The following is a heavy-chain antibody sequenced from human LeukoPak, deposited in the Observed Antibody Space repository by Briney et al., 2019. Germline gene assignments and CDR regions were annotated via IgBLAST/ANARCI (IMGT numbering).Heavy chain of an antibody. J-gene: IGHJ6*03. CDR3: ARHFTGYYYYSDL. V-gene: IGHV4-39*01. CDR1: GGSISTSRYY. D-gene: IGHD7-27*01. CDR2: MFYSGST. Sequence: SETLSLTCTVSGGSISTSRYYWGWVRQPPGKGLDWIGTMFYSGSTYYNPSLKSRVTISADTSKNQFSLKLTSVTAADTAVYYCARHFTGYYYYSDLWGKGTTVTVSS.